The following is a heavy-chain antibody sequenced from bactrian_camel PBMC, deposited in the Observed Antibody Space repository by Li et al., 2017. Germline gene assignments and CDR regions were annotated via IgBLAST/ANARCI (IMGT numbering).Heavy chain of an antibody. CDR3: ATATAVGYRSSRFCDFSVQNRYNY. CDR2: ISAAGLT. Sequence: QLVESGGGSVQAGESLRISCTAPGLTSNRCDVDWYRQAAGKQREWVSFISAAGLTNYDESVKGRFTMSVDRARDTVCLQMNSLKPEDTAMYYCATATAVGYRSSRFCDFSVQNRYNYWGQGTQVTVSS. CDR1: GLTSNRCD. D-gene: IGHD6*01. J-gene: IGHJ4*01. V-gene: IGHV3S55*01.